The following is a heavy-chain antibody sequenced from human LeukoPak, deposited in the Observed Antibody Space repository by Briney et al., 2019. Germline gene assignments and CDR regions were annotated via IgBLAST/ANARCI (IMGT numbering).Heavy chain of an antibody. CDR2: ISTGGDT. CDR1: GFTFSSYD. J-gene: IGHJ6*02. Sequence: PGGSLRLSCAASGFTFSSYDMHWVRHATGKGLEWVSAISTGGDTYYPGSVKGRFTISRENAKTSLYLQMNSLRAGDTAVYYCARGGYSSSWTPYSYYYGMDVWGQGTTVTVSS. CDR3: ARGGYSSSWTPYSYYYGMDV. D-gene: IGHD6-13*01. V-gene: IGHV3-13*01.